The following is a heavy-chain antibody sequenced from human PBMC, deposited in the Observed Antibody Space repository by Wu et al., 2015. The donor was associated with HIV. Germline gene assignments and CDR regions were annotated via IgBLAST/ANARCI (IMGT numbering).Heavy chain of an antibody. CDR2: INPNSGGT. J-gene: IGHJ4*02. D-gene: IGHD2-15*01. CDR3: ARGYCSGGSCYSSGFIGY. V-gene: IGHV1-2*02. CDR1: GYTFTGYY. Sequence: QVQLVQSGAEVKKPGASVKVSCKASGYTFTGYYMHWVRQAPGQGLEWMGWINPNSGGTNYAQKFQGRVTMTRDTSISTAYMELSRLRSDDTAVYYCARGYCSGGSCYSSGFIGYWGQGTLVTVSS.